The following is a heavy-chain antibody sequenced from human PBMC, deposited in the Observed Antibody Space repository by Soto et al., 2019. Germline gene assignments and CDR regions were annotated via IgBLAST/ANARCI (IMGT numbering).Heavy chain of an antibody. D-gene: IGHD6-13*01. CDR1: GFTFSSYA. CDR3: VKVQSGSSWYSPDFDY. CDR2: ISSNGGST. Sequence: PGGSLRLSCSASGFTFSSYAMHWVRQAPGKGLEYVSAISSNGGSTYYADSVKGRFTISRDNSKNTLYLQMSSLRAEDTAVYYCVKVQSGSSWYSPDFDYWGQGTLVTVSS. J-gene: IGHJ4*02. V-gene: IGHV3-64D*06.